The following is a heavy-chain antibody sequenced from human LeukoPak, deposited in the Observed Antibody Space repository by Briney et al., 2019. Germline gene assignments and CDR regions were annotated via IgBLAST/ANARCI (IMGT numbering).Heavy chain of an antibody. J-gene: IGHJ4*02. Sequence: ASVKVSCKASGYTFTSYYMHWVRQAPGQGLEWMGIINPSGGSTSYAQKFQGRVTMTRDTSTSTVYMELSSLRSEDTAVYYCARVGYSSGWYAHFDYWGQGTLVTASS. V-gene: IGHV1-46*01. CDR3: ARVGYSSGWYAHFDY. D-gene: IGHD6-19*01. CDR2: INPSGGST. CDR1: GYTFTSYY.